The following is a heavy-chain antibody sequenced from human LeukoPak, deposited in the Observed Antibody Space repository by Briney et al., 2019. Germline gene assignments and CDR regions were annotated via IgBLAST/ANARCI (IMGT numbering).Heavy chain of an antibody. CDR2: ILPIFGTA. V-gene: IGHV1-69*13. CDR1: GGTFSSYA. CDR3: ARAVYYYGSGSPDYYYGMDV. J-gene: IGHJ6*04. D-gene: IGHD3-10*01. Sequence: SVKVSCKASGGTFSSYAISWVRQAPGQGLEWMGGILPIFGTANYAQEFQGRVTITADESTSTAYMELSSLRSEDTAVYYCARAVYYYGSGSPDYYYGMDVWGKGTTVTVSS.